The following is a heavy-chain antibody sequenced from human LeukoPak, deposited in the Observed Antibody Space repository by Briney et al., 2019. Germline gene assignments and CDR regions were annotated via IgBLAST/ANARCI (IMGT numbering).Heavy chain of an antibody. J-gene: IGHJ5*01. CDR1: GFTFSSYA. CDR2: IDGGGGST. Sequence: PGGSLRLSCATSGFTFSSYAMSWVRQAPGEGLEWVSVIDGGGGSTYYADSVKGRFTISRDTSKNTLYLHMNSLRPEDTAVYFWAKIGRGDCRTISCFSNWFDPWGQGTLVTLPS. CDR3: AKIGRGDCRTISCFSNWFDP. V-gene: IGHV3-23*01. D-gene: IGHD2-2*01.